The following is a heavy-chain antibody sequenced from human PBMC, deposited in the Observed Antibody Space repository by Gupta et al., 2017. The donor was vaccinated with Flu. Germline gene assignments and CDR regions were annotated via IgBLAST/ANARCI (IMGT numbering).Heavy chain of an antibody. CDR2: ISWNSGSI. J-gene: IGHJ6*02. CDR3: AKDIGGYYGSGSPGGMDV. CDR1: GFTFDDYA. V-gene: IGHV3-9*01. Sequence: EVQLVESGGGLVQPGRSLRLSCAASGFTFDDYAMHWVRQAPGKGLEWVSGISWNSGSIGYADSVKGRFTISRDNAKNSLYLQMNSLRAEDTALYYCAKDIGGYYGSGSPGGMDVWGQGTTVTVSS. D-gene: IGHD3-10*01.